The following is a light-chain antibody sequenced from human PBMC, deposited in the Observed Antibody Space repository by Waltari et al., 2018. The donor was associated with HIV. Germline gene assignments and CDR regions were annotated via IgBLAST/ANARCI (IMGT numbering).Light chain of an antibody. V-gene: IGLV1-51*01. Sequence: QSVLTQPPSVSAAPGQKVPISCSGSSSHIGNNYVSWYQQLPGTAPKLLIYDNNKRPSGIPDRFSGSKSGTSATLGITGLQTGDEADYYCGTWDSSLSAGGVFGRGTKLTVL. J-gene: IGLJ2*01. CDR3: GTWDSSLSAGGV. CDR1: SSHIGNNY. CDR2: DNN.